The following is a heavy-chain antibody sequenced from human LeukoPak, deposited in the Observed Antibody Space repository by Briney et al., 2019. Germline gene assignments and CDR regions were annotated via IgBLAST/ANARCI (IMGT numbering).Heavy chain of an antibody. J-gene: IGHJ4*02. D-gene: IGHD3-9*01. V-gene: IGHV3-23*01. CDR1: VFTFSSYA. Sequence: GGSLRLSCAASVFTFSSYAMSWVRQAPGKGLEWVSILTGSGGSTYSADSVKGRFTISRDNSKNTLYLQMNSLRAEDTALYYCARGNGAAAPTGRVLDYWGQGTLVTVSS. CDR2: LTGSGGST. CDR3: ARGNGAAAPTGRVLDY.